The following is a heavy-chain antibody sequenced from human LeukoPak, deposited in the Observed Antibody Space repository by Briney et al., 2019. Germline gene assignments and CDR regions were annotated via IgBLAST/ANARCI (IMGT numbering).Heavy chain of an antibody. CDR1: GFIFDDYG. CDR2: VNWNGGST. D-gene: IGHD3-10*01. V-gene: IGHV3-20*01. J-gene: IGHJ3*02. CDR3: ARASREAWVFDI. Sequence: RPGGSLRLSCAASGFIFDDYGMSWVRQAPGRGLEWVSGVNWNGGSTDYADSVKGRFTISRDNAKSSLYLQMNSLRAEDTALYHCARASREAWVFDIWGQGTVVTVSS.